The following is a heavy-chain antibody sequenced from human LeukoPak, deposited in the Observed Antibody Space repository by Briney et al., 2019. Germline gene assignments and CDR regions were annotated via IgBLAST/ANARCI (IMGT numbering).Heavy chain of an antibody. CDR2: ISGSGGST. J-gene: IGHJ4*02. D-gene: IGHD1-26*01. V-gene: IGHV3-23*01. Sequence: SGGSLRLSCAASGFTFSSYAMSWVRQAPGKGLEWVSAISGSGGSTYYADSVKGRFTISRDNAKNSLYLQMNSLRDEDTAVYYCARVMYSGSYYSVDYWGQGTLVTVSS. CDR3: ARVMYSGSYYSVDY. CDR1: GFTFSSYA.